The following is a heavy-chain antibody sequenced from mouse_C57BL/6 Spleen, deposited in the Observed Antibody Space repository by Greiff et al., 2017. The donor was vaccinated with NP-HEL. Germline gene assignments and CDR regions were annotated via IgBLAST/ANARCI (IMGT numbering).Heavy chain of an antibody. D-gene: IGHD1-1*01. CDR3: ASPTVVATEGFAY. V-gene: IGHV1-82*01. J-gene: IGHJ3*01. CDR2: IYPGDGDT. CDR1: GYAFSSSW. Sequence: QVHVKQSGPELVKPGASVKISCKASGYAFSSSWMNWVKQRPGKGLEWIGRIYPGDGDTNYNGKFKGKATLTADKSSSTAYMQLSSLTSEDSAVYFCASPTVVATEGFAYWGQGTLVTVSA.